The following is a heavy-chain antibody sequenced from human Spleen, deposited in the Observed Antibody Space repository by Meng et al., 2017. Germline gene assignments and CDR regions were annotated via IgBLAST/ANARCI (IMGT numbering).Heavy chain of an antibody. Sequence: GASLKFSCAASGFTFDDYGMSWVRQAPGKGLEWVSGINWNGGSTGYADSVKGRFTISRDYAKNSLYLQMNSLRAEDTALYYCATEPLIAVTGTDYWGQGTLVTVSS. J-gene: IGHJ4*02. D-gene: IGHD6-19*01. V-gene: IGHV3-20*04. CDR1: GFTFDDYG. CDR2: INWNGGST. CDR3: ATEPLIAVTGTDY.